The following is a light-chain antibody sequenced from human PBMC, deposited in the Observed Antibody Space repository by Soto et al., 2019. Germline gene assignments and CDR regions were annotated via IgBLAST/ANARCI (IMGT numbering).Light chain of an antibody. J-gene: IGLJ1*01. V-gene: IGLV2-8*01. Sequence: QSVLTQPPSSSVSPGQSVSISCAGTINDVGGYNYVSWYQQHPGKVPQLMIYQVTKRPSGVPDRFSASKSDTTASLTISGLQAEDEGDYYCMSYAGGNRFVFGTGTKSPS. CDR3: MSYAGGNRFV. CDR1: INDVGGYNY. CDR2: QVT.